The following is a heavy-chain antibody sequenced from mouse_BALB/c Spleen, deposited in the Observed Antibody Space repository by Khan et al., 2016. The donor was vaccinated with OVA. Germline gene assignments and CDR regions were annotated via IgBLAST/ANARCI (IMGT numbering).Heavy chain of an antibody. CDR2: IYPFNDDT. CDR1: GYTFTSYV. D-gene: IGHD2-14*01. Sequence: VQLKQSGPELVKPGASVKMSCKASGYTFTSYVLHWLRQKPGQGLEWIGYIYPFNDDTKYNEKFKGEATMTSDKSSTTAYMELSSLTSEDSAAYYCAKNYKYDVYFDYWGQGTTLTVSS. V-gene: IGHV1S136*01. CDR3: AKNYKYDVYFDY. J-gene: IGHJ2*01.